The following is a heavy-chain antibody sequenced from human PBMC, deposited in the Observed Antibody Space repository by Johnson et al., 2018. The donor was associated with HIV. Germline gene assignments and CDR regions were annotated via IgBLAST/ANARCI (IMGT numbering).Heavy chain of an antibody. D-gene: IGHD5-12*01. V-gene: IGHV3-30*04. CDR3: AKPNSGYALGLGAFDI. Sequence: QVQLVESGGGVVQPGRSLRLSCAASGFTFSSYAMHWVRQAPGKGLEWVAVISFDGGKKYYTDSVKGRFTISRDNSKNTLSLQMNSLRAEDTAVYYCAKPNSGYALGLGAFDIWGQGTMVTVSS. J-gene: IGHJ3*02. CDR1: GFTFSSYA. CDR2: ISFDGGKK.